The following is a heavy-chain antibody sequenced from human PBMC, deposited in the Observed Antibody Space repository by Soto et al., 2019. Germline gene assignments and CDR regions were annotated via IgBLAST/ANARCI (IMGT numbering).Heavy chain of an antibody. J-gene: IGHJ4*02. CDR2: IYYSGST. D-gene: IGHD3-22*01. CDR3: ARELDYYDSSGYYYQAYFDY. V-gene: IGHV4-31*11. CDR1: GGSFSGYY. Sequence: SETLSLTCAVYGGSFSGYYWSWIRQHPGKGLEWIGYIYYSGSTYYNPSLKSRVTISVDTSKNQFSLKLSSVTAADTAVYYCARELDYYDSSGYYYQAYFDYWGRGTLVTVSS.